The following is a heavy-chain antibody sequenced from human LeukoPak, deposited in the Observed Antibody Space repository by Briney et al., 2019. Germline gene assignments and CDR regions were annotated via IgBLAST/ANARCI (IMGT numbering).Heavy chain of an antibody. D-gene: IGHD1-14*01. Sequence: SVKVSCKASGGTFSIYAISWVRQAPGQGLEGMGGIIPIFGTANYAQKFQGRVTITADESTSTAYMELSSLRSEDTAVYYCARIGKPAGNYYYYGMDVWGQGTTVTVSS. CDR1: GGTFSIYA. V-gene: IGHV1-69*01. CDR3: ARIGKPAGNYYYYGMDV. J-gene: IGHJ6*02. CDR2: IIPIFGTA.